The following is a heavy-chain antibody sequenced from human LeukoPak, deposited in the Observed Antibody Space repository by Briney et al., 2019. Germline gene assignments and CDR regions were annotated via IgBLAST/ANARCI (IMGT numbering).Heavy chain of an antibody. J-gene: IGHJ4*02. D-gene: IGHD1-1*01. CDR2: IYHSGST. Sequence: SQTLSLTCAVSGGSISSGGYSWRWIRQPPGKGLEWIGYIYHSGSTYYNPSLKSRVTISVDRSKNQFSLKLSSVTAADTAVYYCARAHGKTKRIDYWGQGTLVTVSS. CDR3: ARAHGKTKRIDY. CDR1: GGSISSGGYS. V-gene: IGHV4-30-2*01.